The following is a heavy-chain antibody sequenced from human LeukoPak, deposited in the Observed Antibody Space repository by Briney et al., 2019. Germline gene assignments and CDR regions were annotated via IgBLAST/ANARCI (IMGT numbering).Heavy chain of an antibody. CDR2: ISSSSIDI. Sequence: GGSLRLSCAASGFTFSSYSFNWVRQAPGKGLEWVSSISSSSIDIYYADSVKGRFTISRDDAKNSLYLQMNSLRAEDTAVYYCARELSGEPFWGQGTLVTVCS. D-gene: IGHD3-16*01. CDR3: ARELSGEPF. J-gene: IGHJ4*02. CDR1: GFTFSSYS. V-gene: IGHV3-21*01.